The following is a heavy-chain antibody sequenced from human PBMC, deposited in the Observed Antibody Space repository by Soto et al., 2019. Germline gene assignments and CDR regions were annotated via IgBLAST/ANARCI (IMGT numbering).Heavy chain of an antibody. V-gene: IGHV4-59*01. CDR3: ARVYDFWSGSDMGHMDV. CDR1: GGSISSYY. CDR2: IYYSGST. Sequence: SETLSLTCTVSGGSISSYYWSWIRQPPGKGLEWIGYIYYSGSTNYNPSLKSRVTISVDTSKNQFSLKLSSVTAADTAVYYCARVYDFWSGSDMGHMDVWGQGTTVTVSS. J-gene: IGHJ6*02. D-gene: IGHD3-3*01.